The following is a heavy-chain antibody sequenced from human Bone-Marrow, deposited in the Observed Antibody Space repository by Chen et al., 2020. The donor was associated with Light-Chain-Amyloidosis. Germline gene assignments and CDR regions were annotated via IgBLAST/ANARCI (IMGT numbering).Heavy chain of an antibody. J-gene: IGHJ4*02. CDR1: GFTFSSYA. Sequence: QVQLVESGGGVVQPGRSLRLSCAASGFTFSSYAMHWVRQAPGKGLEWVAVISYDGSNEYYADSVEGRFTVSRDNSKNTLYLLMDSLRVEDTALYYCAKDRHSGNYPGGHEYYFDYWGQGTLVAVSS. CDR2: ISYDGSNE. CDR3: AKDRHSGNYPGGHEYYFDY. D-gene: IGHD1-26*01. V-gene: IGHV3-30*04.